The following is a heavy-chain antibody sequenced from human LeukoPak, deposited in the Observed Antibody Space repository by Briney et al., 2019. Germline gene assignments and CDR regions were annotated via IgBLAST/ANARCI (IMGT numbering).Heavy chain of an antibody. Sequence: SVNVSCKASGGTFSSYAISWVRQAPGQGLEWMGGIIPIFGTANYAQKFQGRVTITADESTSTAYMELSSLRSEDTAVYYCAGDQAAAGNHYFDYWGQGTLVTVSS. V-gene: IGHV1-69*13. CDR3: AGDQAAAGNHYFDY. CDR1: GGTFSSYA. D-gene: IGHD6-13*01. J-gene: IGHJ4*02. CDR2: IIPIFGTA.